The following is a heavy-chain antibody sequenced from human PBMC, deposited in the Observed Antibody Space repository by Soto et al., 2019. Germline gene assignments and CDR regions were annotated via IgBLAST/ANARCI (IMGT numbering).Heavy chain of an antibody. CDR2: IYYSGST. J-gene: IGHJ4*02. D-gene: IGHD1-26*01. CDR3: ARGSTKVDY. CDR1: GGSISSYY. Sequence: SETLSLTCTVSGGSISSYYWSWIRQPPGKGLEWIGYIYYSGSTNYNPSLKSRITISVDTSKNQFSLKLSSVTAADTAVYYCARGSTKVDYWGQGTLVTVSS. V-gene: IGHV4-59*01.